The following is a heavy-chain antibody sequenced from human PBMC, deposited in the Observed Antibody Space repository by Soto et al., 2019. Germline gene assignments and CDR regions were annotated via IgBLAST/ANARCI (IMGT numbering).Heavy chain of an antibody. CDR2: IYWDDDL. J-gene: IGHJ4*02. CDR3: AHRHPGVDHYYDH. V-gene: IGHV2-5*02. Sequence: QITLKESGPTLVKPTQTLTLTCTFSGLSLTSIGEAVGWIRQPPGKALEWLAVIYWDDDLRYSPSLNSRVTITKDTSKNQVVLTMANVDPVDTATYYCAHRHPGVDHYYDHWGQGLLVTVSA. D-gene: IGHD5-12*01. CDR1: GLSLTSIGEA.